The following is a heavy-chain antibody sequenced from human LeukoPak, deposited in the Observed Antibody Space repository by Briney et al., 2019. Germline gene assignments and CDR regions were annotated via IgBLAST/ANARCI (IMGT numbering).Heavy chain of an antibody. CDR1: GFTFSSYA. CDR3: AIEVVVARLSGPGGVAFDI. J-gene: IGHJ3*02. CDR2: ISSNGGST. D-gene: IGHD2-15*01. V-gene: IGHV3-64*01. Sequence: GGSLRLSCAASGFTFSSYAMHWVRQAPGKGLEYVSAISSNGGSTYYANSVKGRFTISRDNSKNTLYLQMGSLRAEDMAVYYCAIEVVVARLSGPGGVAFDIWGQGTMVTVSS.